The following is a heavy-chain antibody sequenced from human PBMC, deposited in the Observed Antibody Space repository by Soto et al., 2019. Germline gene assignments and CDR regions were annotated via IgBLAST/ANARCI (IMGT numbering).Heavy chain of an antibody. J-gene: IGHJ4*03. CDR3: AGVSPSIFVGGNCYRLDSYFDS. CDR2: IIPLFGTP. CDR1: GVTFSTSG. V-gene: IGHV1-69*01. Sequence: QVQLVQSGAEVKKPGSSLKVSCKTSGVTFSTSGISWVRQGPGQGLEWMGGIIPLFGTPKYARKFQGRVSITADDTATTTYLELSGLGAEDTAIYYCAGVSPSIFVGGNCYRLDSYFDSWGQGSQVVGSS. D-gene: IGHD2-21*01.